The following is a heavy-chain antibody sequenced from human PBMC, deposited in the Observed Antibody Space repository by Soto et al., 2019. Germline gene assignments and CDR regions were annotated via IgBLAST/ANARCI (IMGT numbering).Heavy chain of an antibody. CDR3: ARVGPTYYDFWSGYDPRALTPPEYFQH. CDR1: GGSISSYY. V-gene: IGHV4-59*01. Sequence: SETLSLTCTVSGGSISSYYWSWIRQPPGKGLEWIGYIYYSGSTNYNPSLKSRVTISVDTSKNQFSLKLSSVTAADTAVYYCARVGPTYYDFWSGYDPRALTPPEYFQHWGQGTLVTVSS. D-gene: IGHD3-3*01. J-gene: IGHJ1*01. CDR2: IYYSGST.